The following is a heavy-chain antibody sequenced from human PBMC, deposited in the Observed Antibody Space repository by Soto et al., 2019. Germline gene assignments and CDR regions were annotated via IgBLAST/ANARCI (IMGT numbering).Heavy chain of an antibody. CDR3: ARDPLLRFYYGMDV. CDR2: IWYDGINK. V-gene: IGHV3-33*01. J-gene: IGHJ6*02. Sequence: GGSLRLSCAASGFTFSSYDMHWFRQAPGKGLEWVAVIWYDGINKYYADSVKGRFTISRDNSKNTLYLQMNSLRAEDTAVYYCARDPLLRFYYGMDVWGQRTTVTVSS. D-gene: IGHD2-15*01. CDR1: GFTFSSYD.